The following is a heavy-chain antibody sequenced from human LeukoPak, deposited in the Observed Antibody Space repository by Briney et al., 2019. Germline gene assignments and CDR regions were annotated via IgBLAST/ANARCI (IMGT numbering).Heavy chain of an antibody. CDR2: INHSGST. CDR1: GGSFSGYY. CDR3: ARTSHYGGNSYYYYYGMDV. V-gene: IGHV4-34*01. D-gene: IGHD4-23*01. Sequence: SETLSLTCAVYGGSFSGYYWSWIRQPPGKGLEWIGEINHSGSTNYNPSLKSRVTISVDTTKNQFSLKLSSVTAADTAVYYCARTSHYGGNSYYYYYGMDVWGQGTTVTVSS. J-gene: IGHJ6*02.